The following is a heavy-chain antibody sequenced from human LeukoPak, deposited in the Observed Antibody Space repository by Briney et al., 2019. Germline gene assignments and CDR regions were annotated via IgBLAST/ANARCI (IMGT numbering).Heavy chain of an antibody. CDR1: GASVSSNSYH. Sequence: SETLSLTCTVSGASVSSNSYHWSWIGQAPGKGREWIGHSGNSDYKRSLKGRITISTDTSNNHFSLKLVSVTAADTAVYYCAGYYVGVGGRGHWGPGTLVTVSS. CDR2: HSGNS. V-gene: IGHV4-61*03. CDR3: AGYYVGVGGRGH. D-gene: IGHD3-16*01. J-gene: IGHJ4*02.